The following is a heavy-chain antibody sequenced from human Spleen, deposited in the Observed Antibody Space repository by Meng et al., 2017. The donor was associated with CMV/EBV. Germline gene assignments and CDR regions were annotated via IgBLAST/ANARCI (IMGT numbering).Heavy chain of an antibody. CDR2: INPNSGGT. Sequence: EQVVQLGAEVKKPGASVKVACKASGYTFTGYYMHWVRQAPGQGLEWMGWINPNSGGTNYAQKFQGRATMTRDTSISTAYMELSRLRSDDTAVYYCARGSEDYGDSPIDYWSQGTLVTVSS. CDR1: GYTFTGYY. CDR3: ARGSEDYGDSPIDY. V-gene: IGHV1-2*02. D-gene: IGHD4-17*01. J-gene: IGHJ4*02.